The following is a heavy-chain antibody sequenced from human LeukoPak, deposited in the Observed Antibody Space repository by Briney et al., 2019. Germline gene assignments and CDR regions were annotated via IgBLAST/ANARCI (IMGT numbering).Heavy chain of an antibody. CDR3: AKDRSIGTYYTFDS. J-gene: IGHJ4*02. CDR1: AFTFSNYA. Sequence: AGGSLRLSCAASAFTFSNYAMTWVRQAPGKGLEWVSTISGSGAISYYADSVKGRFTISRDNSKNTLFLHMSSLRVEDTAVYRCAKDRSIGTYYTFDSWGQGALVTVSS. D-gene: IGHD1-26*01. V-gene: IGHV3-23*01. CDR2: ISGSGAIS.